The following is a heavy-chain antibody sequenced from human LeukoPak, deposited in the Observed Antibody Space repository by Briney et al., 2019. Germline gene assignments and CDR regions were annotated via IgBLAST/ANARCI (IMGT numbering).Heavy chain of an antibody. V-gene: IGHV4-59*01. Sequence: SETLSLTCTVSGGSISSYYWSWIRQPPGKGLEWIGYIYYSGSTNYNPSLKSRVTISVDTSKNQFSLKLSSVTAADTAVYYCARLLWFGELLYEGYYFDYWDQGTLVTVSS. CDR2: IYYSGST. CDR1: GGSISSYY. D-gene: IGHD3-10*01. CDR3: ARLLWFGELLYEGYYFDY. J-gene: IGHJ4*02.